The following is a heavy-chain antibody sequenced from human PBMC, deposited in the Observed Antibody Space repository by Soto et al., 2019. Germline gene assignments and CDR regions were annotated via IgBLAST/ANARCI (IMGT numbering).Heavy chain of an antibody. D-gene: IGHD6-25*01. CDR1: GFTFSSYS. CDR3: ARDSLPGAAPFDI. Sequence: PGGSLRLSCAASGFTFSSYSMNWVRQAPGKGLEWVSSISSSSSYIYYADSVKGRFTISRDNAKNSLFLQMSSLRAADTAVYYCARDSLPGAAPFDIWRQGTMVTASS. J-gene: IGHJ3*02. V-gene: IGHV3-21*01. CDR2: ISSSSSYI.